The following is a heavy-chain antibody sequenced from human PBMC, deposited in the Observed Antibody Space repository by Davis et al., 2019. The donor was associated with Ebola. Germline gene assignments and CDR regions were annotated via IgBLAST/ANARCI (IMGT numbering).Heavy chain of an antibody. V-gene: IGHV4-38-2*01. CDR3: TRGGGWLTEQ. CDR2: GYHSGSA. CDR1: GYSITGNYY. Sequence: SETLSLTCDVSGYSITGNYYWGWIRQPPGKGLEWIGSGYHSGSAFYNPSLKSRVTISVDTSKSQLSLKLSSVTAADTAKYYCTRGGGWLTEQWGLGTLVIVSP. D-gene: IGHD6-19*01. J-gene: IGHJ4*02.